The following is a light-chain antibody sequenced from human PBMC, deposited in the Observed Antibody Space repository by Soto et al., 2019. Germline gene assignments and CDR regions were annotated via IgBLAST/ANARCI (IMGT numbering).Light chain of an antibody. CDR3: PHYYTYSS. J-gene: IGKJ4*02. V-gene: IGKV1-5*03. CDR2: NTS. CDR1: QNISNR. Sequence: DIQMTQSPSTLSSSVGDRATSTCRASQNISNRLAWYQQKPGKAPQLPIYNTSSLESGAPARFRGSGSSTAFTLTTSSLQPDDFATYFWPHYYTYSSFGGGTKVEIK.